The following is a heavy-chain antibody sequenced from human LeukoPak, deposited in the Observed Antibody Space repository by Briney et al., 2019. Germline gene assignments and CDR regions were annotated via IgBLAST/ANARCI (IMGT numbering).Heavy chain of an antibody. J-gene: IGHJ4*02. CDR2: ITGSAGDT. D-gene: IGHD3-3*01. CDR3: AKGSRDSRPYYFDF. Sequence: GGALILSCAASGFTCNSYAMSWLRPAPGKGLEWVSAITGSAGDTYHAESVKGRFTISRDNSQDTLYIQMNSLTDEDMAVYYCAKGSRDSRPYYFDFWGQGTLVTVSS. V-gene: IGHV3-23*01. CDR1: GFTCNSYA.